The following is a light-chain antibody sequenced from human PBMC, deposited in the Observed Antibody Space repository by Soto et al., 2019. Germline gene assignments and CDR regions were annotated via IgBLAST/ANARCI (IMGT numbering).Light chain of an antibody. Sequence: QSVLTQPPSASGTPGQRVTISCAGSSSNIGSNTVNWNQQLPGTAPKLLIYRNNQRPSGVPDRFSGAKSGTSASLAISGLQSEDEADYYCAAWDDSLNGYYVFGTGTKVTVL. CDR2: RNN. J-gene: IGLJ1*01. V-gene: IGLV1-44*01. CDR3: AAWDDSLNGYYV. CDR1: SSNIGSNT.